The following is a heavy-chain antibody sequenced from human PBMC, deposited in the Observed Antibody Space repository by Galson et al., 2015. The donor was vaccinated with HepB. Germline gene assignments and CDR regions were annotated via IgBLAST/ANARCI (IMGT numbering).Heavy chain of an antibody. CDR2: ISYDGSNK. CDR1: GFTFSSYA. Sequence: LRLSCAASGFTFSSYAMHWVRQAPGKGLEWVAVISYDGSNKYYADSVKGRFTISRDNSKNTLYLQMNSLRAEDTAVYYCARDASHTAMVGFHYDSSGYLAYYFDYWGQGTLVTVSS. CDR3: ARDASHTAMVGFHYDSSGYLAYYFDY. D-gene: IGHD3-22*01. V-gene: IGHV3-30-3*01. J-gene: IGHJ4*02.